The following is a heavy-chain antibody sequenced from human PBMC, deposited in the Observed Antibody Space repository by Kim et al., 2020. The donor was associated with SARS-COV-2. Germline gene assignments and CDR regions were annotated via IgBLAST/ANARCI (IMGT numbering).Heavy chain of an antibody. CDR2: IYPDDADT. V-gene: IGHV5-51*07. CDR1: GYNFDTYW. D-gene: IGHD3-22*01. J-gene: IGHJ4*02. Sequence: GESLKISCKASGYNFDTYWIGWVHQMPGKGLEWMGIIYPDDADTRFSPSFQGLVTISAAKSISTAYLQWNSLKASDTGMYYCARRGFYSDGNGYYYGFDYWCQGTLVIVSS. CDR3: ARRGFYSDGNGYYYGFDY.